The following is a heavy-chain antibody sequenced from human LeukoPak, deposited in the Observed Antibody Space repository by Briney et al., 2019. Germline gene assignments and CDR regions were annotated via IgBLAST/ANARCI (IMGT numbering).Heavy chain of an antibody. Sequence: GASVKVSCKASGYTFTSYYMHWVRQAPGQGLEWMGIINPSGGSTSYAQKFQGRVTMTRDTSTSTVYMELSSLRSEDTAVYYCARVGGIAAADPPYYMDVWGKGTTVTVSS. CDR1: GYTFTSYY. CDR2: INPSGGST. D-gene: IGHD6-13*01. V-gene: IGHV1-46*01. CDR3: ARVGGIAAADPPYYMDV. J-gene: IGHJ6*03.